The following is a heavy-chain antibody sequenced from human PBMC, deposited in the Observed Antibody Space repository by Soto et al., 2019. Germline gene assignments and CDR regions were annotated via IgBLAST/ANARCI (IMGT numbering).Heavy chain of an antibody. CDR1: GFTFSNYA. V-gene: IGHV3-30-3*01. D-gene: IGHD4-4*01. J-gene: IGHJ2*01. CDR3: ARPLWRDDYNWGYFDL. CDR2: ISYDGSNK. Sequence: QVQLVESGGGVVQPGRSLRLSCAASGFTFSNYAMHWVRQAPGKGLEWAAVISYDGSNKYYADSVKGRFTISRDNSKNTLYLQMNSLRAEDTAVYYCARPLWRDDYNWGYFDLWGRGTLVTVSS.